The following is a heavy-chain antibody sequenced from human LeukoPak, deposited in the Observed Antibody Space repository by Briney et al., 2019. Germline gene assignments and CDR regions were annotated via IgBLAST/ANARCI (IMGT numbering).Heavy chain of an antibody. D-gene: IGHD2-2*01. V-gene: IGHV3-30*03. CDR1: GFTFSSYG. CDR3: ATGDYFSNGDIVVVPAAFDP. CDR2: ISYDGSNK. J-gene: IGHJ5*02. Sequence: GRSLRPSCAASGFTFSSYGMHWVRQAPGKGLEWVAVISYDGSNKYYADSVKGRFTISRDNSKNTLYLQMNSLRAEDTAVYYCATGDYFSNGDIVVVPAAFDPWGQGTLVTVSS.